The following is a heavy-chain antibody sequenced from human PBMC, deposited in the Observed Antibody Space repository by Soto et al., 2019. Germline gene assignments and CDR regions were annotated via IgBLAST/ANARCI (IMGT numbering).Heavy chain of an antibody. V-gene: IGHV4-39*01. CDR3: ARDYDSSGDY. CDR2: IYYSGST. D-gene: IGHD3-22*01. J-gene: IGHJ4*02. Sequence: QLQLQESGPGLVKPSETLSLTCTVSGGSISSSSYYWGWIRQPPGKGLERIGSIYYSGSTYYNPSLKSRVTISVDTSKNKCSRKLSSVTAADTAVYYCARDYDSSGDYWGQGTLVTVSS. CDR1: GGSISSSSYY.